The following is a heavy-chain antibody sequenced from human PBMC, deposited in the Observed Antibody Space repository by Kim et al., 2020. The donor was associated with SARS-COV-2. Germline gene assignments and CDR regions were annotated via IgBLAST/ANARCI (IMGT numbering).Heavy chain of an antibody. V-gene: IGHV1-3*01. D-gene: IGHD4-17*01. CDR3: ARDLLKDYGGAYYYYYGMDV. CDR2: SNAGNGNT. Sequence: ASVKVSCKPSGYTFTSYAMHWVRQAPGQRLEWMGWSNAGNGNTKYSQKFQGRVTITRDTSASTAYMELSSLRSEDTAVYYCARDLLKDYGGAYYYYYGMDVWGQGTTVTVSS. CDR1: GYTFTSYA. J-gene: IGHJ6*02.